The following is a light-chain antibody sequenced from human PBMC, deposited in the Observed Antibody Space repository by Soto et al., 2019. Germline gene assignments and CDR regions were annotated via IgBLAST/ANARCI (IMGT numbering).Light chain of an antibody. CDR2: ANS. J-gene: IGLJ1*01. CDR3: QSYDSSLSGFYV. V-gene: IGLV1-40*01. Sequence: QSVLTQLPSVSRAPGHSVTIFCTGSSSNIGAGYDVHWYQQLPGRAPKLLIYANSNRPSGVPDRFSGSRSGTSASLAITGLQAEDEADYSCQSYDSSLSGFYVFGTGTKVTVL. CDR1: SSNIGAGYD.